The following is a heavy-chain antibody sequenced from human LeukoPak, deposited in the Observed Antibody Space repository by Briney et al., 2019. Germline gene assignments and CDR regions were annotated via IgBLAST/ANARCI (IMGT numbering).Heavy chain of an antibody. CDR2: INSDGSST. CDR3: ASSYYDSSGYYFGDAFDI. CDR1: GFTFSSYW. D-gene: IGHD3-22*01. Sequence: GGSLRLSCAASGFTFSSYWIHWVRQAPGKGLVWVSGINSDGSSTTYADSVKGRVTISRENAKNRLYLQMNSLRAEDTAVYYCASSYYDSSGYYFGDAFDIWGQGTMVTVSS. J-gene: IGHJ3*02. V-gene: IGHV3-74*03.